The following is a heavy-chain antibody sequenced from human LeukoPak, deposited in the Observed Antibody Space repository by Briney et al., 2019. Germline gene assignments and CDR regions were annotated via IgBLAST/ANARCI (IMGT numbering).Heavy chain of an antibody. CDR2: ISAYNGNT. V-gene: IGHV1-18*01. Sequence: ASVKVSCKASGYTFTSYGISWVRQAPGQGLEWMGWISAYNGNTNYAQKLQGRVTMTTDTSTSTAYMELRSLRSDDTAVYYCARSVHLRFLEWFPFDPWGQGTLVTVSS. J-gene: IGHJ5*02. D-gene: IGHD3-3*01. CDR3: ARSVHLRFLEWFPFDP. CDR1: GYTFTSYG.